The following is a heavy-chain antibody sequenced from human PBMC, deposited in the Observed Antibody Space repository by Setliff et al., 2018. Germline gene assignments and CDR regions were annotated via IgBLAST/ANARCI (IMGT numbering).Heavy chain of an antibody. CDR3: ARGLVATSGYDYYYYNMDV. J-gene: IGHJ6*03. CDR2: IWYDGSNK. CDR1: GFTFSSYG. Sequence: PGGSLRLSCAASGFTFSSYGMHWVRQAPGKGLEWVAVIWYDGSNKYYADSVKGRFTISRDNSKNTLYLQMNSLRAEDTAVYYCARGLVATSGYDYYYYNMDVWGKGTTVTVSS. V-gene: IGHV3-33*01. D-gene: IGHD5-12*01.